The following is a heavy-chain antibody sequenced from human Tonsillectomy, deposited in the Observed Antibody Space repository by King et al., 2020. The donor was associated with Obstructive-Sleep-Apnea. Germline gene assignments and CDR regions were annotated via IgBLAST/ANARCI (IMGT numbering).Heavy chain of an antibody. CDR2: ISGSGGST. CDR3: AKSTGVATRGYDY. Sequence: ELQLVQSGGGLVQPGGSLRLSCAASGVTFSSYAMSWVRQAPGKGLEWVSAISGSGGSTYYADSVKGRFTITRDNSKNTLYLQMNSLRAEDTAVYYCAKSTGVATRGYDYWGQGTLVTVSS. CDR1: GVTFSSYA. J-gene: IGHJ4*02. V-gene: IGHV3-23*04. D-gene: IGHD5-12*01.